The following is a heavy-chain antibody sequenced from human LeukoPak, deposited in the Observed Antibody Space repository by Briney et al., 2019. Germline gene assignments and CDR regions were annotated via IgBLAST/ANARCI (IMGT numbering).Heavy chain of an antibody. V-gene: IGHV1-46*01. CDR1: GYTFTSYY. CDR2: INPGGGST. J-gene: IGHJ3*02. Sequence: ASVKVSCTASGYTFTSYYMHWVRQAPGQGLEWMGIINPGGGSTTYAQKFQDRVTMTRDTSTSTVYMELSSLRSEDTAVYYCARERATYGFDIWGQGTMVTVAS. CDR3: ARERATYGFDI.